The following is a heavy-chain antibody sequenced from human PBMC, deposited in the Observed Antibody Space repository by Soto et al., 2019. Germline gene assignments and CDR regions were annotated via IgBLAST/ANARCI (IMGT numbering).Heavy chain of an antibody. J-gene: IGHJ4*02. D-gene: IGHD3-22*01. CDR3: AKARFDSRGTFFRVGFYDV. CDR2: ISGSGDTA. Sequence: EVQLLESGGDLVQPGGSLRLSCAASGFPFSAYVMTWVRRAPGRGLEWISAISGSGDTAYYAESVKGRFTISRDNSRNTLYLKMNNLTVEETAVYSCAKARFDSRGTFFRVGFYDVWGRGTLVTVST. CDR1: GFPFSAYV. V-gene: IGHV3-23*01.